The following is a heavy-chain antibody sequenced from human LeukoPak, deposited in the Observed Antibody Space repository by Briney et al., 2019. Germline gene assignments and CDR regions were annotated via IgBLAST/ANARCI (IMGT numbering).Heavy chain of an antibody. Sequence: GGSLRLSCAASGFTFSSYDMPWVRHATGKGLEWVSAIGTAGDTYYPGSVKGRFTISRENAKNSLYLQMNSLRAGDTAVYYCARFRGDGNGMDVWGQGTTVTVSS. D-gene: IGHD4-17*01. CDR2: IGTAGDT. V-gene: IGHV3-13*01. J-gene: IGHJ6*02. CDR3: ARFRGDGNGMDV. CDR1: GFTFSSYD.